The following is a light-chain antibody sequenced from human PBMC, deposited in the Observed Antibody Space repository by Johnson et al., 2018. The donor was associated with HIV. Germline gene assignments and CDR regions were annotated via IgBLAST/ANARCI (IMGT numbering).Light chain of an antibody. CDR2: DNN. V-gene: IGLV1-51*01. J-gene: IGLJ1*01. Sequence: QSVLTQPPSVSAAPGQKVTISCSGSSSNIGNNYVSWYQQLPGTAPKLVIYDNNKRPSGIPDRFSGSKSGTSATLGITGLQTGDEADYYCGTWDSSLSARYVFGPGTKVTVL. CDR3: GTWDSSLSARYV. CDR1: SSNIGNNY.